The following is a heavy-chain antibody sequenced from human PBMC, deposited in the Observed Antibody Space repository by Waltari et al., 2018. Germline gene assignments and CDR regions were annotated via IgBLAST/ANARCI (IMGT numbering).Heavy chain of an antibody. CDR3: ARDRGGSGWFDY. CDR1: GFTFSSYW. V-gene: IGHV3-74*01. D-gene: IGHD6-19*01. Sequence: EVQLVESGGGLVQPGGSLGLSCVTSGFTFSSYWMHWVRQVPGKGLVWVSRINSDGSTTSYADSVKGRFTISRDNAKNTLYLQMNSLRADDTSVYYCARDRGGSGWFDYWGQGTLVTVSS. J-gene: IGHJ4*02. CDR2: INSDGSTT.